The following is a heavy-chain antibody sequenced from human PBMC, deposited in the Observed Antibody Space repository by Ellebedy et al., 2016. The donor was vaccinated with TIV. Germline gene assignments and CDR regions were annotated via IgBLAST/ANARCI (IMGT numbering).Heavy chain of an antibody. J-gene: IGHJ4*02. CDR1: GFTFSDYY. CDR3: ARDRGYGDYIDY. V-gene: IGHV3-11*01. CDR2: ISSSGSTI. Sequence: GESLKISXAASGFTFSDYYMSWIRQAPGKGLEWVSCISSSGSTIYYADSVKGRFTISRDNAKNSLYLQMNSLRAEDTAVYYCARDRGYGDYIDYWGQGTLVTVFS. D-gene: IGHD4-17*01.